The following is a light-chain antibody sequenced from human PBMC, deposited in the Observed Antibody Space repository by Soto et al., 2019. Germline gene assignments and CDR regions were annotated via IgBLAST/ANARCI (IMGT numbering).Light chain of an antibody. CDR1: QSVSNNY. CDR3: QQYGSSGT. J-gene: IGKJ1*01. V-gene: IGKV3-20*01. CDR2: GAS. Sequence: EIVLTQSPGTLSLSPGERATLPCRASQSVSNNYLAWYQQKPGQAPRLLIYGASNRATGIPDMFSGSGSGTDFPLTISRLEPEDFAVYYCQQYGSSGTFGQGTKVDIK.